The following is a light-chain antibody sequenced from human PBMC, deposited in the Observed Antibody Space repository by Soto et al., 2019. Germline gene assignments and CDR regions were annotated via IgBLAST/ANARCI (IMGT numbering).Light chain of an antibody. CDR2: EVT. V-gene: IGLV2-14*01. J-gene: IGLJ3*02. CDR1: SGDIGGYNY. Sequence: QSVLTQPASVSGSPGQSITISCTGTSGDIGGYNYVSWYQQHPGKAPKLLISEVTNRPSGVSSRFYGSRSGNTASLTISGLQAEDEADYYCKSRTTRNTLVFGGGTKLTVL. CDR3: KSRTTRNTLV.